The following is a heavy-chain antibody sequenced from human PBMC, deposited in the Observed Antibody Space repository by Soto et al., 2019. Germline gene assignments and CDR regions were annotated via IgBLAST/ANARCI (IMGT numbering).Heavy chain of an antibody. V-gene: IGHV1-69*01. D-gene: IGHD3-22*01. Sequence: QVQLVQSGAEVKKPGSSVKVSCKASGGDFINYGISWVRQAPGQGLECMGGIIPIFRSANYARKFQGRVTIAADESTTTAYMELTTLTSEDTAVYYCARDRYYDGVGYHYESAYWGQGTLVTVSS. CDR3: ARDRYYDGVGYHYESAY. CDR1: GGDFINYG. CDR2: IIPIFRSA. J-gene: IGHJ4*02.